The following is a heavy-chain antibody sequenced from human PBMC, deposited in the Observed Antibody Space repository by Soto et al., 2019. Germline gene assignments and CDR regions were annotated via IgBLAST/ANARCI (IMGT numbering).Heavy chain of an antibody. CDR1: GFTFSNYA. D-gene: IGHD2-15*01. CDR2: FSSGGGGT. Sequence: GGSLRLSCTASGFTFSNYAMGWVRQAQGKGLEWVSTFSSGGGGTYYADSVKGRFTISRDNSKNTLSLQMNSLRAEDTAVYYCTKANRYCSGANCFAFDYWGLGTLVTVSS. V-gene: IGHV3-23*01. J-gene: IGHJ4*02. CDR3: TKANRYCSGANCFAFDY.